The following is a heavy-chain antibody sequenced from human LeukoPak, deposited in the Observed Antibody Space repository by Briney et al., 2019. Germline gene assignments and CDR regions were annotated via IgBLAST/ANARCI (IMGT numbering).Heavy chain of an antibody. Sequence: GGSLRLSCAASGFTFSSYWMSWVRQAPGKGLEWVANINQDGSEKNYVDSVKGRFTISRDNAKNSLYLQMNSLRAEDTAVYYCARYTSSWSGAEYFQHWGQGTLVTVSS. V-gene: IGHV3-7*01. CDR2: INQDGSEK. D-gene: IGHD6-13*01. J-gene: IGHJ1*01. CDR1: GFTFSSYW. CDR3: ARYTSSWSGAEYFQH.